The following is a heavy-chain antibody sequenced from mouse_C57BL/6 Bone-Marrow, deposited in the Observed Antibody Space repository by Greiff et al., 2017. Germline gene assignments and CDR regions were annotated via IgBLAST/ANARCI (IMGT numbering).Heavy chain of an antibody. CDR2: IYPGSGST. CDR3: ARSRWDLLLRPEFAY. V-gene: IGHV1-55*01. D-gene: IGHD1-1*01. J-gene: IGHJ3*01. CDR1: GYTFTSYW. Sequence: QVHVKQPGAELVKPGASVKMSCKASGYTFTSYWITWVKQRPGQGLEWIGDIYPGSGSTNYNEKFKSKATLTVDTSSSTAYMQLSSLTSEDSAVYYCARSRWDLLLRPEFAYWGQGTLVTVSA.